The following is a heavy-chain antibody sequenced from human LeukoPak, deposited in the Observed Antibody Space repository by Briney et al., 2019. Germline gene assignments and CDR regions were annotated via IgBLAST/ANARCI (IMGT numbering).Heavy chain of an antibody. Sequence: GRSLRLSCAASGFTFSSNAMSWVPQAPGKGLKWVSAMSGSGDNTYYADSVKGRFTISRDNSKNTLFLQMNSLRAEATAVYYCAQSPPEYSSGWYVEYWGQGTPVTVSS. CDR2: MSGSGDNT. CDR3: AQSPPEYSSGWYVEY. CDR1: GFTFSSNA. J-gene: IGHJ4*02. D-gene: IGHD6-19*01. V-gene: IGHV3-23*01.